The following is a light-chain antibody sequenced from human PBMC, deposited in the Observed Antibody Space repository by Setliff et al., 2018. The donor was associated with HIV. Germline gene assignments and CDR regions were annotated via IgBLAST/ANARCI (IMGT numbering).Light chain of an antibody. CDR1: SSDIGTYNF. J-gene: IGLJ1*01. Sequence: SALTQPASVSGSPGQSITISCTGSSSDIGTYNFVSWYQQYPGKAPKVVIYEVSIRPSGISTRFSGSKSGNTASLTISGLQPADDADYYCASYTTSSAPLVFGSGTKV. CDR3: ASYTTSSAPLV. CDR2: EVS. V-gene: IGLV2-14*01.